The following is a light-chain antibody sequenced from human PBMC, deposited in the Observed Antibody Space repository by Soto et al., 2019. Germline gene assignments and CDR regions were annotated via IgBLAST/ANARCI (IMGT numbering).Light chain of an antibody. CDR3: QQYNSYPWT. Sequence: DIRMTQSPSTLSASVGDRVTITCRASQSISSWLAWYQQKPGKAPKVLIYEASSLESGVPSRFSGSGSGTEFTLTISSLQPDDFATYYCQQYNSYPWTFGQGTKVEIK. J-gene: IGKJ1*01. CDR2: EAS. V-gene: IGKV1-5*01. CDR1: QSISSW.